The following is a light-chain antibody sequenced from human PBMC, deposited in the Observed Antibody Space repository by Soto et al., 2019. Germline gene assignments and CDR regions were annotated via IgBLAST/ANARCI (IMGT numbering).Light chain of an antibody. CDR2: AAS. Sequence: DIQMTQSPSSLSASVGDTVTITCRASQGISNYLAWYQQKPGQVPNLLIYAASTLQSGVPSRFSGSGSGTDFALTTSSLRPEDVATYYCQKYNNAPRTFGQGTKLEI. CDR1: QGISNY. J-gene: IGKJ1*01. V-gene: IGKV1-27*01. CDR3: QKYNNAPRT.